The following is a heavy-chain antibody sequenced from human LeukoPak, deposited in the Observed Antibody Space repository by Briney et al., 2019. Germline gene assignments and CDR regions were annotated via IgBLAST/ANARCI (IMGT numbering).Heavy chain of an antibody. CDR1: GDSINNFY. D-gene: IGHD4-17*01. CDR2: IYHSGST. J-gene: IGHJ2*01. V-gene: IGHV4-38-2*02. CDR3: ARVMRPSYGDYVNWYFDL. Sequence: SETLSLTCTVSGDSINNFYWGWIRQPPGKGLEWIGSIYHSGSTYYNPSLKSRVTISVDTSKNQFSPKLSSVTAADTAVYYRARVMRPSYGDYVNWYFDLWGRGTLVTVSS.